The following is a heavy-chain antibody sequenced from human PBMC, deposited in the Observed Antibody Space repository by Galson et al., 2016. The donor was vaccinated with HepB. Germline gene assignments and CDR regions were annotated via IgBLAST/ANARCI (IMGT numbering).Heavy chain of an antibody. V-gene: IGHV1-18*04. CDR2: ISVYNGDT. J-gene: IGHJ4*02. CDR3: ARGGRWLPFDY. CDR1: GYTFDSYG. Sequence: SVKVSCKASGYTFDSYGISWVRLAPGLGLEWMGWISVYNGDTKFAQKFHNRVTMTRDTSTDTSYMELTGLTPDDTALYYCARGGRWLPFDYWGQGSLVTGSS. D-gene: IGHD6-19*01.